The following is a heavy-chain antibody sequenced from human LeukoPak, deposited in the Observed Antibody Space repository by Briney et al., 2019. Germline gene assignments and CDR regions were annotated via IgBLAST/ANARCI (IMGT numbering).Heavy chain of an antibody. CDR3: ARTIAAAGSLVWFDP. J-gene: IGHJ5*02. V-gene: IGHV1-46*01. CDR1: GYTFTSYY. D-gene: IGHD6-13*01. Sequence: APVKVSCKASGYTFTSYYMHWVRQAPGQGLEWMGIINPSGGSTSYAQKFQGRVTMTRDTSTSTVYMELSSLRSEDTAVYYCARTIAAAGSLVWFDPWGQGTLVTVSS. CDR2: INPSGGST.